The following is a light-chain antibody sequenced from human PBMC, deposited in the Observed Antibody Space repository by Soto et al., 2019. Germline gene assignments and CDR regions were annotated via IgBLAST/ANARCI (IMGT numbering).Light chain of an antibody. CDR3: CSYTTTNTVV. V-gene: IGLV2-14*01. CDR1: SSDIGGSDF. Sequence: QSALTQPASVSGSPGQSITISCTGTSSDIGGSDFVSWYQQHPGKAPKLVMSEVNNRPSGVSSRFSGSKSGNTASLTISGLQAEDEAVYYCCSYTTTNTVVFGGGTKLTVL. J-gene: IGLJ2*01. CDR2: EVN.